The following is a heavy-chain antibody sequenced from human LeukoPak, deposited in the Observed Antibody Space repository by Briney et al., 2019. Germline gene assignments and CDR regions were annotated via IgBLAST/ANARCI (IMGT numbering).Heavy chain of an antibody. V-gene: IGHV4-59*01. D-gene: IGHD2-2*01. CDR1: GGSITSYY. CDR3: ARVLVPGYCSSINCYRHFDL. CDR2: IYYSGST. Sequence: SETLSLTCTVSGGSITSYYWSWIRQPPGKGLEWLGYIYYSGSTIYNPSLKSRLTISVDTSKNQFSLHLYSVTAADTAVYYCARVLVPGYCSSINCYRHFDLWGRGTLVTVSP. J-gene: IGHJ2*01.